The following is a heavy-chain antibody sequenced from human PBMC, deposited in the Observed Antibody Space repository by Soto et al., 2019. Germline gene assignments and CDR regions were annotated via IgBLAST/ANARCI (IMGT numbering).Heavy chain of an antibody. D-gene: IGHD3-16*01. CDR1: GGSISSYD. CDR2: IYYSGST. Sequence: SETLSLSCTVAGGSISSYDWSWIRQPPGKGLEWIGYIYYSGSTNYNPSLKSRVTISMDTSKNQFSLKLSSVTAADTAVYYCARGLGRSSLPYYYYGMDVWLQGTTVT. V-gene: IGHV4-59*01. J-gene: IGHJ6*02. CDR3: ARGLGRSSLPYYYYGMDV.